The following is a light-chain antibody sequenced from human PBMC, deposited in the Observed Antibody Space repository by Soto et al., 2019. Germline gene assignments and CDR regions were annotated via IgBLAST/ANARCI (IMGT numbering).Light chain of an antibody. CDR1: QSVSSRY. V-gene: IGKV3-20*01. CDR3: QQYGNSRWT. CDR2: GAA. Sequence: EIVLTQSPGTLSLSPGERATLSCRASQSVSSRYLAWYQQKPGQCPVLLISGAATRATGIPDRFSGSESGTDFTLTISRLEHEDFEVYCCQQYGNSRWTFGQATNVDIK. J-gene: IGKJ1*01.